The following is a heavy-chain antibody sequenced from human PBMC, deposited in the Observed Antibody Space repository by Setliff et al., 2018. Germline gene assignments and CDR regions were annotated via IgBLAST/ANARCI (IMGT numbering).Heavy chain of an antibody. Sequence: ASVKVSCKASGYTFTSYDINWVRQATGQGLEWMGWMNPTSGNTEYAQNRQGRVTMTMDTSTTTAYMELRSLTSADTAVYYCARVPRLEWLLPTFEPWGQGTLVTVSS. CDR1: GYTFTSYD. J-gene: IGHJ5*02. CDR2: MNPTSGNT. V-gene: IGHV1-8*01. CDR3: ARVPRLEWLLPTFEP. D-gene: IGHD3-3*01.